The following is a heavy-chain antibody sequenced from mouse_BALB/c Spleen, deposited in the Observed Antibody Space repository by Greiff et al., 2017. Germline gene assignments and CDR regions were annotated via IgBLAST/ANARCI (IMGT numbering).Heavy chain of an antibody. D-gene: IGHD2-2*01. CDR1: GFTFSSYG. CDR2: INSNGGST. J-gene: IGHJ2*01. V-gene: IGHV5-6-3*01. Sequence: EVQVVESGGGLVQPGGSLKLSCAASGFTFSSYGMSWVRQTPDKRLELVATINSNGGSTYYPDSVKGRFTISRDNAKNTLYLQMSSLKSEDTAMYYCARRGYGYDGDYWGQGTTLTVSS. CDR3: ARRGYGYDGDY.